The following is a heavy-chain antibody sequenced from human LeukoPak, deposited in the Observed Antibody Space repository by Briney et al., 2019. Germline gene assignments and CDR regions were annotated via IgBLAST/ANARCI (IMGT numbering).Heavy chain of an antibody. J-gene: IGHJ4*02. CDR3: ARLGDIVVVPAIDY. Sequence: LGGSLRLSCAASAFTFSSYSMNWVRQAPGKGLEWVSYISSSSSTIYYADSVKGRFTIARENAKNSLYLQMNSLRAEDTAVYYCARLGDIVVVPAIDYWGQGTLVTVSS. CDR2: ISSSSSTI. D-gene: IGHD2-2*01. V-gene: IGHV3-48*01. CDR1: AFTFSSYS.